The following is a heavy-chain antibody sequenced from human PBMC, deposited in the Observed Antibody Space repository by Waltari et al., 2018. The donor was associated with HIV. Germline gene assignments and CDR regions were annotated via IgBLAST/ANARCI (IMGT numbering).Heavy chain of an antibody. J-gene: IGHJ6*02. V-gene: IGHV3-33*02. CDR3: ARDQHSATNYYGLDV. CDR2: IWADGSHE. CDR1: GFNFRNYA. D-gene: IGHD3-10*01. Sequence: QVHLVESGGAVVQSGKSLRLSGAASGFNFRNYAMHWVRQGPGEGLEWLSVIWADGSHESYADFAKGRFTISRDDSDNTLFLYLSGLRADDTAVYYCARDQHSATNYYGLDVWGQGTTVTVS.